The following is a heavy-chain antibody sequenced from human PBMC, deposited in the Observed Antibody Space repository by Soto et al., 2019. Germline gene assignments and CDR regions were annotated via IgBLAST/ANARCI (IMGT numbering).Heavy chain of an antibody. J-gene: IGHJ6*02. Sequence: TLSLTCTVSGGSISSYYWSWIRQPPGKGLEWIGYIYYSGSTNYNPSLKSRVTISVDTSKNQFSLKLSSVTAADTAVYYCALTPIAAAGPHPYYYGMDVWGQGTTVTVSS. D-gene: IGHD6-13*01. CDR3: ALTPIAAAGPHPYYYGMDV. V-gene: IGHV4-59*01. CDR2: IYYSGST. CDR1: GGSISSYY.